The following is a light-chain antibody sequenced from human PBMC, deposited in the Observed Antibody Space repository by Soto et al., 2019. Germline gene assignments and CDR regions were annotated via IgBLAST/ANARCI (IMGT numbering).Light chain of an antibody. CDR3: QQYDSSVT. CDR1: QSVDSRF. J-gene: IGKJ1*01. CDR2: GAS. Sequence: EIVLTQSPGSLSLSPGERATLSCRASQSVDSRFFAWYQQRPGQAPRLLIYGASRRATGIPDRFTGSGSGTDFTLTISGLEPEDFALYSCQQYDSSVTFGLGTKVEI. V-gene: IGKV3-20*01.